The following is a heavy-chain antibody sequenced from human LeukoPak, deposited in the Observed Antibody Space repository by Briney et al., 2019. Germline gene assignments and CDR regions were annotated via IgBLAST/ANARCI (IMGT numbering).Heavy chain of an antibody. D-gene: IGHD2-15*01. CDR1: GGSISSADYY. J-gene: IGHJ4*02. Sequence: SQTLSLTCTVSGGSISSADYYWSWFRQPPGKGLEWIGYIYYSGNTYYNPSLKSRVIISLDTSKNQFSLNLSSVTAADTAVYYCARAGYCSAGSCLGADYWGQGTLVTVSS. V-gene: IGHV4-30-4*01. CDR2: IYYSGNT. CDR3: ARAGYCSAGSCLGADY.